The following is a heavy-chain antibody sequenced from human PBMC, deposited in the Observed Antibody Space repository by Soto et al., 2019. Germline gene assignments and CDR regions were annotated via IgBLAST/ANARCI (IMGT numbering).Heavy chain of an antibody. J-gene: IGHJ6*02. Sequence: QVQLQESGPGLVKPSGTLSLTCAVSGGSISSSNWWSWVRQPPGKGLEWIGEIYHSGSTNYNPSLSGRAPISLTRHKSQVSFRRSSLTAADTALYYCARDAHGSGQWLVSDYYYVGMDVWGQGTTVTVSS. CDR3: ARDAHGSGQWLVSDYYYVGMDV. CDR1: GGSISSSNW. CDR2: IYHSGST. V-gene: IGHV4-4*02. D-gene: IGHD6-19*01.